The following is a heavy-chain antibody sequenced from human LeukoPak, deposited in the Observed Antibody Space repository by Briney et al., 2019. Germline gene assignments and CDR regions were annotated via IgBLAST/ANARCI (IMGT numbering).Heavy chain of an antibody. Sequence: GASVKVSCKASGGTFSSYAISWVRQAPGQGLEWMGWISAYNGNTNYAQKLQGRVTMITDTSTSTAYMELRSLRSDDTAVYYCARGDYGDLMYFQHWGQGTLVTVSS. V-gene: IGHV1-18*01. CDR1: GGTFSSYA. CDR2: ISAYNGNT. J-gene: IGHJ1*01. D-gene: IGHD4-17*01. CDR3: ARGDYGDLMYFQH.